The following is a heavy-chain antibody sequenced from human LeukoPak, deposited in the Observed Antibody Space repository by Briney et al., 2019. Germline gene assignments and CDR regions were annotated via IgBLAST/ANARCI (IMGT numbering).Heavy chain of an antibody. D-gene: IGHD2-8*01. CDR2: MSGNGGST. J-gene: IGHJ4*02. CDR3: AKGWSQMVYAIRPYDY. CDR1: GFTFSSYA. V-gene: IGHV3-23*01. Sequence: GGSLRLSCAASGFTFSSYAMSWVRQAPGKGLEWVSSMSGNGGSTYYADSVKGRFTISRDNSKNTLYLQMNSLRAEDTAVYYCAKGWSQMVYAIRPYDYWGQGTLVTVSS.